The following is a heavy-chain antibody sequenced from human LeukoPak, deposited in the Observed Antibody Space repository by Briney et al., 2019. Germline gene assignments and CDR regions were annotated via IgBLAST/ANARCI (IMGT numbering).Heavy chain of an antibody. J-gene: IGHJ4*02. CDR3: ARARYTSGWETLDY. Sequence: GGSLRLSCIASGFAFDSYEMNWVRQAPGKGLEWVSYISSSGSIKNYADSVKGRFTISRDNAKKSLYLQMNSLRAEDTAVYYCARARYTSGWETLDYWGQGTLVTVSS. CDR1: GFAFDSYE. CDR2: ISSSGSIK. D-gene: IGHD6-19*01. V-gene: IGHV3-48*03.